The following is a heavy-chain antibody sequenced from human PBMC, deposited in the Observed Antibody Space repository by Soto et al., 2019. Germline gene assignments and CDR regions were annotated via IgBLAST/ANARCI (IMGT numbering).Heavy chain of an antibody. Sequence: AVKVSCKASGGTFSIYAISCVVQSPLQGLEWMGGIIPIFGTANYAQKFQGRVTITADESTSTAYMELSSLRSEDTAVYYCARGIAVAGNYYYYGMDVWGQGTTVTVSS. J-gene: IGHJ6*02. CDR1: GGTFSIYA. CDR2: IIPIFGTA. V-gene: IGHV1-69*13. D-gene: IGHD6-19*01. CDR3: ARGIAVAGNYYYYGMDV.